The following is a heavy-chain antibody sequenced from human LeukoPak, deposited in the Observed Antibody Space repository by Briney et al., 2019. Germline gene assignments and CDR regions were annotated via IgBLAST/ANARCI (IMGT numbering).Heavy chain of an antibody. D-gene: IGHD2-2*01. CDR1: GGTFSSYT. CDR2: IIPIPGIA. Sequence: GSSVSVSCQASGGTFSSYTISWVRQAPGQGFEWMGRIIPIPGIANYAQKFQGRVTITVDKSTSTAYMELSSLRSEDTAVYYCARGLLHCSSTSCYLPLGYFDYWGQGTLVTVSS. V-gene: IGHV1-69*02. CDR3: ARGLLHCSSTSCYLPLGYFDY. J-gene: IGHJ4*02.